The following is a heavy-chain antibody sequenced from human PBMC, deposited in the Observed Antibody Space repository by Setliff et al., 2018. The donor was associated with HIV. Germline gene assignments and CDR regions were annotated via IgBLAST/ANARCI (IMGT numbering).Heavy chain of an antibody. CDR3: ARDGSAGWNDLDY. CDR2: IKPDGSET. J-gene: IGHJ4*02. Sequence: HPGGSLRLSCAPSGFTLSDHWISWVRQAPGKGLEWVGNIKPDGSETYYVGSVRGRFTMSRDNAKNSLYLQMNSLRVEDTAVYYCARDGSAGWNDLDYWGQGTLVTVSS. CDR1: GFTLSDHW. D-gene: IGHD1-1*01. V-gene: IGHV3-7*03.